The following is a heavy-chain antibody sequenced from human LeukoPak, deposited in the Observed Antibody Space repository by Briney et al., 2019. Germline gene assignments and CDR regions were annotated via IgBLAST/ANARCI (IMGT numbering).Heavy chain of an antibody. V-gene: IGHV3-30*02. CDR3: ANPWTTVTTRDAFDI. Sequence: GGSLRLSCAASGFTFSSYGMHWVRQAPGKGLEWVAFIRYDGSNKYYADSVKGRFTISRDNSKNTLYLQMNSLRAEDTAVYYCANPWTTVTTRDAFDIWGQGTMVTVSS. CDR1: GFTFSSYG. CDR2: IRYDGSNK. J-gene: IGHJ3*02. D-gene: IGHD4-17*01.